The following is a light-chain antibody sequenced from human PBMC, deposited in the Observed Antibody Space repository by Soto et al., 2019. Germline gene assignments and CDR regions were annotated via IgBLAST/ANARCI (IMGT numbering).Light chain of an antibody. CDR2: KAS. CDR3: QQYSGYSLT. CDR1: QSVSSW. Sequence: DIQMTQSPSTLSASVGDRVTITCRASQSVSSWLAWYQQKPRKAPKLLIYKASSLESGVPSRFSGSESGTEFTLTISSLQPDDFATYYCQQYSGYSLTFGGGTKVEIK. J-gene: IGKJ4*01. V-gene: IGKV1-5*03.